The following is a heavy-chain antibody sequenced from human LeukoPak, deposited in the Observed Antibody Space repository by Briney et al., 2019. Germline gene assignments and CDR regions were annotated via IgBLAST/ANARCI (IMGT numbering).Heavy chain of an antibody. J-gene: IGHJ6*04. Sequence: VASVKVSCKASGYTLTSYGISWVRQAPGQGLEWMGWISAYNGNTNYAQKLQGRVTMTTDTSTSTAYMELRSLRSDDTAVYYCARVSGTAMVTDYYYYGMDVWGKGTTVTVSS. V-gene: IGHV1-18*04. CDR1: GYTLTSYG. CDR2: ISAYNGNT. CDR3: ARVSGTAMVTDYYYYGMDV. D-gene: IGHD5-18*01.